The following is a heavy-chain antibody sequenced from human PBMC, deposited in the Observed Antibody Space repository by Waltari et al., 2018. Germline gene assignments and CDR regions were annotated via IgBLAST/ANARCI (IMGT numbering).Heavy chain of an antibody. CDR2: SHRSGRT. CDR3: ARDRGRGLYLES. Sequence: QLQESGPGLVKPSGTLSLTCTVSGESVSSNNWWSWVRQPPEQGLEWIGQSHRSGRTNYNPSLESRVTISIDTANNQFSLKVTSTTAADTAVYYCARDRGRGLYLESWGQGTLVTVSP. CDR1: GESVSSNNW. D-gene: IGHD2-15*01. J-gene: IGHJ4*02. V-gene: IGHV4-4*02.